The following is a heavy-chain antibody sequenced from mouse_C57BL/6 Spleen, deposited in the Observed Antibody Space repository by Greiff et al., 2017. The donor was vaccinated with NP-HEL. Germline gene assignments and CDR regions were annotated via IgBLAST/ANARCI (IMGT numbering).Heavy chain of an antibody. D-gene: IGHD2-3*01. CDR2: IDPETGGT. J-gene: IGHJ2*01. CDR1: GYTFTDYE. CDR3: TRSHYDGYYYFDY. Sequence: VQRVESGAELVRPGASVTLSCKASGYTFTDYEMHWVKQTPVHGLEWIGAIDPETGGTAYNQKFKGKAILTADKSSSTAYMELRSLTSEDSAVYYCTRSHYDGYYYFDYWGQGTTLTVSS. V-gene: IGHV1-15*01.